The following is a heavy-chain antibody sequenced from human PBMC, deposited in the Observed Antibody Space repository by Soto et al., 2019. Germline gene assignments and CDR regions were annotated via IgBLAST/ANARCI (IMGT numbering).Heavy chain of an antibody. D-gene: IGHD3-22*01. CDR1: GYTFTSYD. CDR3: ARGLNYYDSSGYYDFDY. Sequence: ASVKVSCKASGYTFTSYDINWGRQATGQGLEWMGWMNPNSGNTGYAQKFQGRVTMTRNTSISTAYTELSSLRSEDTAVYYCARGLNYYDSSGYYDFDYWGQGTLVTVSS. V-gene: IGHV1-8*01. J-gene: IGHJ4*02. CDR2: MNPNSGNT.